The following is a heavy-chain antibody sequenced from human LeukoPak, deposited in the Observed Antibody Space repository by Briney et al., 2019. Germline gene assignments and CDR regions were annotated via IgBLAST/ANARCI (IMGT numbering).Heavy chain of an antibody. CDR1: GFTFSSYW. D-gene: IGHD3-9*01. CDR2: IKQDGSEK. V-gene: IGHV3-7*01. CDR3: ARGAVLRYFDPYGMDV. J-gene: IGHJ6*04. Sequence: GGSLRLSCAASGFTFSSYWMSWVRQAPGKGLEWVANIKQDGSEKYYVDSVKGRFTISRDNAKNSLYLQMNSLRAEDTAVYYCARGAVLRYFDPYGMDVWGKGTTVTVSS.